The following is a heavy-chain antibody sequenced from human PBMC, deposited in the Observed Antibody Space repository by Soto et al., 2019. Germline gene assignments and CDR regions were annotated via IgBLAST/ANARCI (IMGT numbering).Heavy chain of an antibody. J-gene: IGHJ6*02. V-gene: IGHV4-59*01. CDR1: GGSISSYY. Sequence: SETLSLTCTVSGGSISSYYWSWIRQPPGKGLEWIGYIYYSGSTNYNPSLKSRVTISVDTSKNQFSLKLSSVTAADTAVYYCASSTIFGVVIGPDYYYGMDVWGQGTTVTVSS. CDR2: IYYSGST. D-gene: IGHD3-3*01. CDR3: ASSTIFGVVIGPDYYYGMDV.